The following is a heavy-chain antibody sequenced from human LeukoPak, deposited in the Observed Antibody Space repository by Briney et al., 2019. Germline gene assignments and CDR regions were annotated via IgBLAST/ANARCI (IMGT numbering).Heavy chain of an antibody. CDR3: AGVDSSGYYYGY. CDR1: GDNFSSYV. J-gene: IGHJ4*02. V-gene: IGHV1-2*04. Sequence: GASVKVSCKASGDNFSSYVITWVRQAPGQGLEWMGWIIPNTGGTNYAQKFQDWVTMSSDTSISTAYMELSSLRSDDTAVYYCAGVDSSGYYYGYWGQGTLVTVPS. CDR2: IIPNTGGT. D-gene: IGHD3-22*01.